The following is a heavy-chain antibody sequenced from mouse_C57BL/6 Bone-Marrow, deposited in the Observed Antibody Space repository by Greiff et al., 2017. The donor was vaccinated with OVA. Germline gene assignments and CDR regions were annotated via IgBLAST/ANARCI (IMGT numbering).Heavy chain of an antibody. V-gene: IGHV1-54*01. CDR1: GYAFTNYL. D-gene: IGHD1-1*01. Sequence: QVQLQQSGAELVRPGTSVKVSCKASGYAFTNYLIEWVKQRPGQGLEWIGVINPGSGGTNYNEKFKGKATLTADKSSSTAYMQLSSLTSEDSAVYFCARGGAYTVVAPYYFDYWGQGTTLTVSS. CDR3: ARGGAYTVVAPYYFDY. J-gene: IGHJ2*01. CDR2: INPGSGGT.